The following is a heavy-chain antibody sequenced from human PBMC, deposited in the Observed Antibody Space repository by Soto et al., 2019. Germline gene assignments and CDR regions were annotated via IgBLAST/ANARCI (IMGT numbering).Heavy chain of an antibody. CDR3: AHIDPQIVTVGGHGGFDY. CDR2: IYWDDAK. D-gene: IGHD2-21*02. Sequence: QITLKESGPTLVRPPQTLTLTCTFSGFSLTSGVGVGWIRQPPGKALEWLALIYWDDAKSYSPSLNNRLTITKDTSKHQVVLTMTNVGPVDTATYFCAHIDPQIVTVGGHGGFDYWGQGTLVTVSS. V-gene: IGHV2-5*02. J-gene: IGHJ4*02. CDR1: GFSLTSGVG.